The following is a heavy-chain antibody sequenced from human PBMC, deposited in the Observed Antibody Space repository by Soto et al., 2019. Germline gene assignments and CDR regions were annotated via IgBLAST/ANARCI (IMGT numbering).Heavy chain of an antibody. CDR1: GGSFSGYY. CDR3: ARGAQLPYNY. CDR2: INHSGSN. Sequence: QVQLQQWGAGLLKPSETLSLTCAVYGGSFSGYYWSWIRQPPGKGLEWIGEINHSGSNNYNPSLKSRVTISVDTSKNQFSLKLSSVTAADTAVYYCARGAQLPYNYWGQGTLVTVSS. J-gene: IGHJ4*02. V-gene: IGHV4-34*01. D-gene: IGHD2-2*01.